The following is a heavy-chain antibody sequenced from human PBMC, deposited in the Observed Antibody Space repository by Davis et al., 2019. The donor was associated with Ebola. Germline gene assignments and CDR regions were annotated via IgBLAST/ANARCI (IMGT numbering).Heavy chain of an antibody. V-gene: IGHV3-7*01. CDR1: GFTFSNYW. Sequence: GESLKISCAASGFTFSNYWMAWVRQAPGKGLEWVANINPAGNDMRYVDSVKGRLSISRDNAKASLYLQMDSLRAEDTAIYYCATDQFIGFANWGQGTLVTVSS. J-gene: IGHJ4*02. CDR3: ATDQFIGFAN. CDR2: INPAGNDM.